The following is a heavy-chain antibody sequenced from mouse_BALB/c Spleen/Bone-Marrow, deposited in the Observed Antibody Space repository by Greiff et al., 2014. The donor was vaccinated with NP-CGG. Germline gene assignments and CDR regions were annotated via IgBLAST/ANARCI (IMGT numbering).Heavy chain of an antibody. CDR3: TREGLRGAGLAY. CDR2: IHPGSGGA. V-gene: IGHV1-15*01. J-gene: IGHJ3*01. CDR1: GYTFTDYE. Sequence: LQESGAELVRPGASVKLSCKALGYTFTDYEMHWVKQTPVHGLEWIGTIHPGSGGAAYNQKSKGKATLTADKSSSTAYMELSSLTSEDSAVYYCTREGLRGAGLAYWGQGTLVTVSA. D-gene: IGHD2-4*01.